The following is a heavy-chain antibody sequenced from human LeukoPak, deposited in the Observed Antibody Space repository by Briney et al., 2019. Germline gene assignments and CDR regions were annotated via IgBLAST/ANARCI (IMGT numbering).Heavy chain of an antibody. CDR2: LHHNSGGT. CDR1: GYTFTGYY. V-gene: IGHV1-2*04. Sequence: VASVKVSCKASGYTFTGYYMHWVRQAPAQGLEWMGWLHHNSGGTNYAQEFQGWVTMTRDTSISTAYMELSRRRSGDTAVYYCARAMVWGSSTAFDYWGQGTLVTVSS. CDR3: ARAMVWGSSTAFDY. J-gene: IGHJ4*02. D-gene: IGHD3-10*01.